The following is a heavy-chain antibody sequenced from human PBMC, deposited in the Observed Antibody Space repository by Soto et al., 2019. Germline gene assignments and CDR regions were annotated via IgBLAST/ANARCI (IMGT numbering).Heavy chain of an antibody. Sequence: SETLSLTCTVSGGSISSYYWSWIRKPPGNGLEWIVYIYYSGSTNYNPSFKSRVTISVDTSKNQFSLKLSSVTAADTAVYYCARRYGPGFDYWGQGTLVTVS. D-gene: IGHD4-17*01. CDR2: IYYSGST. J-gene: IGHJ4*02. V-gene: IGHV4-59*08. CDR3: ARRYGPGFDY. CDR1: GGSISSYY.